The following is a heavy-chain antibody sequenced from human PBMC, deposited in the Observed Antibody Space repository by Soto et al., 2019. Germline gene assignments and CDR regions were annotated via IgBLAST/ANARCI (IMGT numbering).Heavy chain of an antibody. CDR3: GSLKGPAAHANFQH. V-gene: IGHV4-61*01. D-gene: IGHD2-2*01. J-gene: IGHJ1*01. Sequence: QVQLQESGPGLVKPSETLSLTCTVSGGSVSSGSYYWSWIRQPPGKVLEWIGYIYYSGSTNYNPSLKSRVTISVDTSRDPFSLKLSSVTAADTAVYYCGSLKGPAAHANFQHGGQGTLVTVSS. CDR2: IYYSGST. CDR1: GGSVSSGSYY.